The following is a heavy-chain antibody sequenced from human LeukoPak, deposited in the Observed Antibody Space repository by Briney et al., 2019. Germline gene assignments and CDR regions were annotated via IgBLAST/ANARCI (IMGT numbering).Heavy chain of an antibody. V-gene: IGHV3-48*03. CDR1: GFTFSSYE. D-gene: IGHD4-17*01. J-gene: IGHJ4*02. Sequence: GGSLRLSCAASGFTFSSYEMNWVRQAPGKGLGWVSYISSSGSTIYYADSVKGRSTISRDNAKNSLYLQMNTLSAEDTAVYYCAREPNTYGDFLFDYWGQGTLVTVSS. CDR2: ISSSGSTI. CDR3: AREPNTYGDFLFDY.